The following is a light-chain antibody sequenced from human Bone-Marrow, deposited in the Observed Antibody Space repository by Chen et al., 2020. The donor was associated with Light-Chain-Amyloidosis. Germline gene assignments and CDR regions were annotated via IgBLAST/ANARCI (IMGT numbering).Light chain of an antibody. CDR3: KYYQGSSQGV. Sequence: NFMLTQPHSVSESPGKTVIISCTRSSGSIATNYVQWYQQRPGSSPTTVIYEDDQRPSGVPDRFSGSIDRSSNSASLTISGLKTEDEADCYCKYYQGSSQGVFGGGTKLTVL. CDR1: SGSIATNY. J-gene: IGLJ3*02. CDR2: EDD. V-gene: IGLV6-57*01.